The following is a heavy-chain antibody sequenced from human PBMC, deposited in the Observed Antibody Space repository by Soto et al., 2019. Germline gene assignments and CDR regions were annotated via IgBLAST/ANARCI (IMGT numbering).Heavy chain of an antibody. CDR3: ARDYYDSSGPMPGAFDI. Sequence: SETLSLTCTVSGGSISSGDYYWSWIRQPPGKGLEWIGYIYYSGSTYYNPSLRSRVTISVDTSKNQFSLKLSSVTAADTAVYYCARDYYDSSGPMPGAFDIWGQGTMVTVSS. CDR2: IYYSGST. CDR1: GGSISSGDYY. V-gene: IGHV4-30-4*01. J-gene: IGHJ3*02. D-gene: IGHD3-22*01.